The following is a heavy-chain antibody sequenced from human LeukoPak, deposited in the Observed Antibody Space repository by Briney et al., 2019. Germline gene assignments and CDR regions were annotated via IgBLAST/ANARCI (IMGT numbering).Heavy chain of an antibody. V-gene: IGHV1-2*02. CDR1: GYTFTDYY. CDR2: INPKRGVT. Sequence: ASVKVSCKPSGYTFTDYYIHWMRQAPGQGLEWMGWINPKRGVTTYAQKFQGRVTMTRDTSITTAYMELTRLRSDDTTIYYCARERNYGDYGNAFDVWGQGTKVTVSS. CDR3: ARERNYGDYGNAFDV. D-gene: IGHD4-17*01. J-gene: IGHJ3*01.